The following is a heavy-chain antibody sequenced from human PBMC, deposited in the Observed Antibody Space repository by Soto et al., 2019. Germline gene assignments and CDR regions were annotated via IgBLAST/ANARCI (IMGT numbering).Heavy chain of an antibody. V-gene: IGHV1-8*01. D-gene: IGHD3-3*01. CDR1: GYTFTSYD. J-gene: IGHJ6*04. CDR3: ARSRGVLRFLEWTCTYYNDYGRDV. Sequence: ASVKASCKASGYTFTSYDINWVRQATGQGLEWMGWMTPNSGNTAYAQKFQGRVTMTMNNSISTAYIELRSLRSEESAVYYFARSRGVLRFLEWTCTYYNDYGRDVGGKGPTVTVSS. CDR2: MTPNSGNT.